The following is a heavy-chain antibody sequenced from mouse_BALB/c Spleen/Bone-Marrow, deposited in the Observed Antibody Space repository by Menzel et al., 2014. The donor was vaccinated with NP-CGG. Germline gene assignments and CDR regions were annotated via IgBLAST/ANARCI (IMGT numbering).Heavy chain of an antibody. V-gene: IGHV2-6-7*02. J-gene: IGHJ2*01. Sequence: QGKETRPNFRASSESLSITCTVKGFSLTGYGVNWVRQPPGKGLEWLGMIWGDGSTDYNSALKSRLSISKGNSKSQVFLKMNSLQTDHTARYYCARDHYYGYF. CDR3: ARDHYYGYF. CDR2: IWGDGST. D-gene: IGHD1-2*01. CDR1: GFSLTGYG.